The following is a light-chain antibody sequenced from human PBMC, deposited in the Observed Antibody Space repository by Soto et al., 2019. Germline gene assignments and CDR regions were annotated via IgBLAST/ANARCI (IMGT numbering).Light chain of an antibody. CDR2: KAS. Sequence: DIQMTQSPSTLSASVGDRVTITCRASQSISSWLAWYQQKPGKAPKLLIYKASSLESGVPSRFSGSGSETEFTLTISSLQPDDFATYYCQQYNSYPFTFGPGTKVDIK. CDR3: QQYNSYPFT. V-gene: IGKV1-5*03. J-gene: IGKJ3*01. CDR1: QSISSW.